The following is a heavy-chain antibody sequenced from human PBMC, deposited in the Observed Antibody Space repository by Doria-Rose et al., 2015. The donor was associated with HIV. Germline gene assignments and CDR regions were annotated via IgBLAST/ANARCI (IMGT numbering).Heavy chain of an antibody. CDR2: IYSDDER. Sequence: QVTLKESGPVLVKPTETLTLTCTVSGVSLSSPGMGVSWIRQPPGKALEWLANIYSDDERSYKTSLKSRLSISRGSSKSQVVLTMTGIDPVDTATYYCARIKSSRWYHKYYFDFWGQGTLVIVSA. V-gene: IGHV2-26*01. CDR3: ARIKSSRWYHKYYFDF. D-gene: IGHD6-13*01. J-gene: IGHJ4*02. CDR1: GVSLSSPGMG.